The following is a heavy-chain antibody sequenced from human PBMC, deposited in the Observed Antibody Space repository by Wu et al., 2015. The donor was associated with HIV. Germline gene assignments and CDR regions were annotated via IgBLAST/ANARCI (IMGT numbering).Heavy chain of an antibody. J-gene: IGHJ4*02. CDR3: ARGIEDYGSGSYYLDY. Sequence: QVQLVQSGAEVKKPGSSVKVSCKASGGTFNNYAITWVRQAPGQGLEWMGRIIPKSGGSNYAQKFQGRVTMTRDTSISTAYMELSRLRSDDTAVYYCARGIEDYGSGSYYLDYWGQGTLVTVSS. CDR1: GGTFNNYA. D-gene: IGHD3-10*01. V-gene: IGHV1-2*02. CDR2: IIPKSGGS.